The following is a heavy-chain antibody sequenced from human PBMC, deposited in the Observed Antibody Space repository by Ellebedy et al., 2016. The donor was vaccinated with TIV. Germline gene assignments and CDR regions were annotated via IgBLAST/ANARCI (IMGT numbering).Heavy chain of an antibody. D-gene: IGHD6-19*01. V-gene: IGHV1-2*04. CDR3: ARDDGKLRSGWPY. Sequence: ASVKVSXXASGYTFTGYYMHWVRQAPGQGLEWMGWINPNSGGTNYAQKFQGWVTMTRDTSISTAYMELSRLRSDDTAVYYCARDDGKLRSGWPYWGQGTLVTVSS. CDR2: INPNSGGT. J-gene: IGHJ4*02. CDR1: GYTFTGYY.